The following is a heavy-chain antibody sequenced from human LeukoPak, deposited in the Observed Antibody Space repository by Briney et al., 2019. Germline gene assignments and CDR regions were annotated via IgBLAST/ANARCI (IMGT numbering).Heavy chain of an antibody. CDR2: IHYSGST. D-gene: IGHD3-10*01. CDR3: ARVAYYGSGSLHYYGMDV. V-gene: IGHV4-39*01. CDR1: GGSISSSNKY. Sequence: SETLSLTCSVSGGSISSSNKYWGWIRQPPGAGLEWIGSIHYSGSTYYNPSLKSRVTISVDTSKTQFSLKLSSVTAADTAVYYCARVAYYGSGSLHYYGMDVWGQGTTVTVSS. J-gene: IGHJ6*02.